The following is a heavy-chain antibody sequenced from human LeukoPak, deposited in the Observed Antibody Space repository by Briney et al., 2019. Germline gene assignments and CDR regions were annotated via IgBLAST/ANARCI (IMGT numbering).Heavy chain of an antibody. CDR1: GYTFTSYG. Sequence: AASVKVSCKASGYTFTSYGISWVRQAPGQGLEWMGWISAYNGNTNYAQKLQGRVTMTTDTSTSTAYMELRSLRSDDTAVYYCASCSSTSGYTGYYYMDVWGKGTTVTVSS. CDR2: ISAYNGNT. D-gene: IGHD2-2*02. J-gene: IGHJ6*03. V-gene: IGHV1-18*01. CDR3: ASCSSTSGYTGYYYMDV.